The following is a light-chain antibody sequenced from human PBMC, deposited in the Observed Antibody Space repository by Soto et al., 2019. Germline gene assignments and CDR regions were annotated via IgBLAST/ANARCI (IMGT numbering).Light chain of an antibody. CDR1: QSVSSSY. Sequence: EIVMTQSPATLSLSPGERATLSCRASQSVSSSYLSWYQQKPGQAPRLLIYGASTRATGIPARFSGSGSGTDFTLTISSLQPEDFAVYYCQHVRGFGPGTKVDIK. CDR3: QHVRG. CDR2: GAS. V-gene: IGKV3D-7*01. J-gene: IGKJ3*01.